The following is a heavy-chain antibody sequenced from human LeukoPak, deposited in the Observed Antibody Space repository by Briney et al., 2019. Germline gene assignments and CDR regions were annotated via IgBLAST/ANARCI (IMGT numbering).Heavy chain of an antibody. CDR3: ARAWPYYYYGMDV. CDR1: GGSIRSSYYY. CDR2: IYYSGST. D-gene: IGHD5-24*01. Sequence: SETLSLTCTVSGGSIRSSYYYWSWIRQPPGKGLEWIGYIYYSGSTNYNPSLKSRVTISVDTSKNQFSLKLSSVTAADTAVYYCARAWPYYYYGMDVWGQGTTVTVSS. J-gene: IGHJ6*02. V-gene: IGHV4-61*01.